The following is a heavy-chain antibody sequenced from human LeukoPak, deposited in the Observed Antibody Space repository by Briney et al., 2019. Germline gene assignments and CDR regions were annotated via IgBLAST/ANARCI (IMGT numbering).Heavy chain of an antibody. CDR1: GGSFSGYY. V-gene: IGHV4-34*01. J-gene: IGHJ6*02. CDR2: INHSGST. Sequence: SETLFLTCAVYGGSFSGYYWSWIRQPPGKGLEWIGEINHSGSTNYNPSLKSRVTISVDTSKNQFSLKLSSVTAADTAVYYCARAPTYYDILTGGYYYYGMDVWGQGTTVTVSS. CDR3: ARAPTYYDILTGGYYYYGMDV. D-gene: IGHD3-9*01.